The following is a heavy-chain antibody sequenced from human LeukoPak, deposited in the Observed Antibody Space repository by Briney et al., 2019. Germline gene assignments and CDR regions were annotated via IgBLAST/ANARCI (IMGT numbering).Heavy chain of an antibody. Sequence: NPGGSLRLSCAASGFTLSSLGMNWVRQAPGKGLEWVSSISSSGNYIYYADSVKGRFTISRDNAKNSLYLQMSSPRVEDTAVYYCARDPDYYGSGNYHNHYFDYWGQGALVTVSS. CDR1: GFTLSSLG. V-gene: IGHV3-21*06. CDR3: ARDPDYYGSGNYHNHYFDY. J-gene: IGHJ4*02. D-gene: IGHD3-10*01. CDR2: ISSSGNYI.